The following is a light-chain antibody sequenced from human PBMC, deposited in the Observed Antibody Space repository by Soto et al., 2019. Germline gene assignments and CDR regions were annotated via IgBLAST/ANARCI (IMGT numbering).Light chain of an antibody. CDR1: QGIRNH. CDR2: AAS. J-gene: IGKJ3*01. Sequence: IQLTQSPSSLSASVGDRVAVTCRASQGIRNHLAWYQQKPGKAPKLLIYAASSLQSGVPSRFSGSGSGTDFTLIISSLQPEDFATYFCQQVHSYPLTFGPGTKVD. CDR3: QQVHSYPLT. V-gene: IGKV1-9*01.